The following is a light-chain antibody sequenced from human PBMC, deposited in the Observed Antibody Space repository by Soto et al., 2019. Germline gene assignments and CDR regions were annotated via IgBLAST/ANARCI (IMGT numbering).Light chain of an antibody. CDR1: QPVTSY. V-gene: IGKV3-20*01. Sequence: VLTQSPVTLSLSPVERATLFSRASQPVTSYLNWYQQQPGQTPRLLMSDTSRRATGTPARFSGSGSGTDFTLTISRLEPEDFAVYYCQQYGSSPRTFGQGTKVDIK. CDR3: QQYGSSPRT. J-gene: IGKJ1*01. CDR2: DTS.